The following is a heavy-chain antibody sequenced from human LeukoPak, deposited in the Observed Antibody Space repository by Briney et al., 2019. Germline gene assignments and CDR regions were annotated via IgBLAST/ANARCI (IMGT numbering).Heavy chain of an antibody. CDR1: GFTFSSYS. CDR3: ARDPLYTVYFDY. D-gene: IGHD2-2*02. CDR2: ISSSSSYI. Sequence: GGTLRLSCAASGFTFSSYSMNWVRQAPGKGLEWVSSISSSSSYIYYADSVKGRFTISRDNAKNSLYLQMNSLRAEDTAVYYCARDPLYTVYFDYWGQGTLVTVSS. J-gene: IGHJ4*02. V-gene: IGHV3-21*01.